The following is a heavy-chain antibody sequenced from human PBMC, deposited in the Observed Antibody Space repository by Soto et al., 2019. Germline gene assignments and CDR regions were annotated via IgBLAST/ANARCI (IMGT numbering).Heavy chain of an antibody. V-gene: IGHV3-11*01. Sequence: QVHLVESGGGLVKPGGSLRLSCAASGFTFTDFHMAWIRRAPGKGLEWVSTIIQSGGYEFYADSVKGRFTVSRDNAKNEVYLQMNSRRVEDTAVYYCARGDHAMYGATGHFDYWGQGSLVTVSS. CDR3: ARGDHAMYGATGHFDY. D-gene: IGHD3-10*02. CDR2: IIQSGGYE. CDR1: GFTFTDFH. J-gene: IGHJ4*02.